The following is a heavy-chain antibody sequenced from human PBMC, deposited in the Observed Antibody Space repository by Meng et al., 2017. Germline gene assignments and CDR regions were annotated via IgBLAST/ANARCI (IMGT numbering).Heavy chain of an antibody. CDR3: AKILWFGELLLNYYYYGMDV. D-gene: IGHD3-10*01. Sequence: ETLSLTCAASGFTFSSYAMSWVRQAPGKGLEWVSAISGSGGSTYYADSVKGRFTISRDNSKNTLYLQMNSLRAEDTAVYYCAKILWFGELLLNYYYYGMDVWGQGTTVTVSS. CDR1: GFTFSSYA. CDR2: ISGSGGST. V-gene: IGHV3-23*01. J-gene: IGHJ6*02.